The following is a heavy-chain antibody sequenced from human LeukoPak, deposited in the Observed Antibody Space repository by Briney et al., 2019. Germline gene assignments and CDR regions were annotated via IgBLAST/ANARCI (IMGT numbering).Heavy chain of an antibody. D-gene: IGHD3-10*01. CDR3: ARGRITMVRGVISNHYMDV. V-gene: IGHV4-34*01. Sequence: SETLSLTCAVYGGSFSGYYWSWIRQPPGKGLEWIGEINHSGSTNYNPSLKSRVTISVDTSKSQFSLKLSSVTAADTAVYYCARGRITMVRGVISNHYMDVWGKGTTVTVSS. CDR1: GGSFSGYY. CDR2: INHSGST. J-gene: IGHJ6*03.